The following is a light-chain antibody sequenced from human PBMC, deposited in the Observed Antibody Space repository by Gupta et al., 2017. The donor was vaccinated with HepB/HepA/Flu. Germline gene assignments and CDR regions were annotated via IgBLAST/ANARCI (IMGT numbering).Light chain of an antibody. J-gene: IGKJ5*01. CDR3: QQSYSNPT. Sequence: DIQMTQSPSSLSASLGDRVTITCRASQSIITYLNWYQQKPGKAPKLLIYSTSSLQSGVPSRFSGSGSETDFTLTITSLQPEDFATYYLQQSYSNPTFGQGTRLEIK. CDR2: STS. V-gene: IGKV1-39*01. CDR1: QSIITY.